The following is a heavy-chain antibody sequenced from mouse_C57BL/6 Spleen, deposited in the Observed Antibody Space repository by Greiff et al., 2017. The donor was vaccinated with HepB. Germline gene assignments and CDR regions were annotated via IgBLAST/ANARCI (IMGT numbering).Heavy chain of an antibody. V-gene: IGHV1-18*01. CDR2: INPNNGGT. J-gene: IGHJ2*01. CDR1: GYTFTDYN. Sequence: VQLQQSGPELVKPGASVKIPCKASGYTFTDYNMDWVKQSHGKSLEWIGDINPNNGGTIYNQKFKGKATLTVDKSSSTAYMELRSLTSEDTAVYYCARRDYDEYYFDYWGQGTTLTVSS. D-gene: IGHD2-4*01. CDR3: ARRDYDEYYFDY.